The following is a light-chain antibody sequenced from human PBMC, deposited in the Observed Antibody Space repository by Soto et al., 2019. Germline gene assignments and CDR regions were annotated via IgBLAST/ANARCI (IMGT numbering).Light chain of an antibody. J-gene: IGLJ1*01. V-gene: IGLV2-14*01. CDR3: SSYTSSSTPCV. CDR2: DVS. CDR1: SSDVGGYNY. Sequence: QSVLTQPASVSGSPGQSITISCTGTSSDVGGYNYVSWYQQHPGKAPELMIYDVSNRPSGVSNRFSGSKSDNTASLTISGLQAEDEADYYCSSYTSSSTPCVFGTGTKLTVL.